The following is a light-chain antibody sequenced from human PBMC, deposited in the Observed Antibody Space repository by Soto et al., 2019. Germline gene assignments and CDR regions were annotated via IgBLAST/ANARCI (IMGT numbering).Light chain of an antibody. CDR3: ATWDDSLNARGV. CDR1: XXXXGNNA. J-gene: IGLJ3*02. Sequence: QSVLTQPPSASXTPXXXVTISCSXXXXXXGNNAVTWYQQFPGTAPKLLIYNNNQRPSGVPDRFSGSKSGTSASLAISGLQSEDEADYYCATWDDSLNARGVFGGGTKLTVL. CDR2: NNN. V-gene: IGLV1-44*01.